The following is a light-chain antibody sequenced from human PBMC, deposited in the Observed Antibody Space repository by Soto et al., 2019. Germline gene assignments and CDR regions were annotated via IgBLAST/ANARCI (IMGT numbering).Light chain of an antibody. CDR3: CSYVGSSTLV. J-gene: IGLJ2*01. CDR2: EGS. V-gene: IGLV2-23*01. CDR1: SSDVGSYNL. Sequence: QSVLTQPASVSGSPGQSITISCTGTSSDVGSYNLVSWYQQHPGKAPKLMIYEGSKRPSGVSNRFSGSKSGNTASLTISGLQAEDEADYYCCSYVGSSTLVFGGGTQLTVL.